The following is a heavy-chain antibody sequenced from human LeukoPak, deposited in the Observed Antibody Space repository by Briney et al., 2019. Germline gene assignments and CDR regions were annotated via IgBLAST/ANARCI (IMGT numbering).Heavy chain of an antibody. V-gene: IGHV3-53*01. CDR1: GITFSSYG. CDR3: ARVDGYSYGIDY. J-gene: IGHJ4*02. CDR2: IYSGGST. Sequence: PGGSLRLSCAASGITFSSYGMSWVRQAPGKGLEWVSVIYSGGSTYYADSVKGRFTISRDNSKNTLYLQMNSLRAEDTAVYYCARVDGYSYGIDYWGQGTLVTVSS. D-gene: IGHD5-18*01.